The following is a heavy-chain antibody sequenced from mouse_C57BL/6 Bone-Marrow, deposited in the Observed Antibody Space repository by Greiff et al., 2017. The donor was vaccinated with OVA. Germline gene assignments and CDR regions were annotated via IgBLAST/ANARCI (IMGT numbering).Heavy chain of an antibody. D-gene: IGHD1-1*01. V-gene: IGHV1-39*01. Sequence: VQLQQSGPELVKPGASVKISCKASGYSFTDYNMNWVKQSNGKSLEWIGVINPNYGTTSYNQKFKGKATLTVDQSSSTAYMLLNSLTSDDSAFYSCARATVVPGYFDYWGQGTTLTVSS. J-gene: IGHJ2*01. CDR2: INPNYGTT. CDR3: ARATVVPGYFDY. CDR1: GYSFTDYN.